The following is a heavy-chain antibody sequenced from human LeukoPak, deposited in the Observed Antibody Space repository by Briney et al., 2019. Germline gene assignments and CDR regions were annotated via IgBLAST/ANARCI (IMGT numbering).Heavy chain of an antibody. Sequence: SETLSLTCTVSGGSTSSYYWSWIRQPPGKGLEWIGYIYYSGSTNYNPSLKSRVTISVDTSKNQFSLKVSSVTAADTAVYYCASNYYGSGSLDYWGQGNLVTVSS. CDR3: ASNYYGSGSLDY. CDR1: GGSTSSYY. D-gene: IGHD3-10*01. CDR2: IYYSGST. J-gene: IGHJ4*02. V-gene: IGHV4-59*08.